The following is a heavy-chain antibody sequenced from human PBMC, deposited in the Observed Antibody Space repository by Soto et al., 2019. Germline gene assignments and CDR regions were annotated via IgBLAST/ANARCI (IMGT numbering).Heavy chain of an antibody. CDR2: INPSGGST. J-gene: IGHJ3*02. D-gene: IGHD2-2*01. CDR3: ARTYCSSTSCYASAFDI. Sequence: GASVKVSCKASGYTFTSYYMHCVRQAPGQGLEWMGIINPSGGSTSYAQKFQGRVTMTRDTSTSTVYMELSSLRSEDTAVYYCARTYCSSTSCYASAFDIWGQGTMVTVSS. V-gene: IGHV1-46*03. CDR1: GYTFTSYY.